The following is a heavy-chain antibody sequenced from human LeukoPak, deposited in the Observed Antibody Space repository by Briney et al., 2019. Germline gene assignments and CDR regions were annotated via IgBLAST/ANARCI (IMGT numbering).Heavy chain of an antibody. V-gene: IGHV3-21*01. CDR3: TRDPLRYLRVGHYDY. D-gene: IGHD3-9*01. Sequence: GGSLRLSCAASGFSFSTSAMNWVRQVPGKGLEWVSSIDYDSSHIYYAASVRGRFTISRDNARDSVYLQMDSLRVEDTAVYYCTRDPLRYLRVGHYDYWGQGTLVAVSS. CDR2: IDYDSSHI. CDR1: GFSFSTSA. J-gene: IGHJ4*02.